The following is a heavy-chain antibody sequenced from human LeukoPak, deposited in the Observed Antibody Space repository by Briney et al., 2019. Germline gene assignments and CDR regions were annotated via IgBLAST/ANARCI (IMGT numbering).Heavy chain of an antibody. V-gene: IGHV3-23*01. D-gene: IGHD6-13*01. CDR2: ITGGGDA. CDR3: AKGKAAGAVDWFDP. CDR1: GFTFSNYA. Sequence: GGSLRLSCAASGFTFSNYAMMWVRQAPGKGLEWVSSITGGGDAYYVDSVKGRFTVSRDNSKNTLYLQINSLTADDTALYYCAKGKAAGAVDWFDPWGQGTLVTVSS. J-gene: IGHJ5*02.